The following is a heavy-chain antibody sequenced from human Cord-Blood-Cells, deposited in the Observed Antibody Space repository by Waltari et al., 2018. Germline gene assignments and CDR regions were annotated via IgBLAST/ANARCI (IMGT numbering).Heavy chain of an antibody. Sequence: QVQLQQWGAGLLKPSETLSLTCAVYGGSFSGYSWSWIRQPPGKGREWIGEIKHSGRTNYNRALKMRVTIAVDTSKNCFSLKRSSVTAADTAVYYCARGTKYDDIWGTPYYGMDVWGQGTTVTVSS. J-gene: IGHJ6*02. CDR3: ARGTKYDDIWGTPYYGMDV. V-gene: IGHV4-34*01. CDR2: IKHSGRT. D-gene: IGHD3-16*01. CDR1: GGSFSGYS.